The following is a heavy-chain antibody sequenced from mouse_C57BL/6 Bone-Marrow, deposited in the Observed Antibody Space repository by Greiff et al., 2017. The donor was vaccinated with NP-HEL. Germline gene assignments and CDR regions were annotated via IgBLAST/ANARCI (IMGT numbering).Heavy chain of an antibody. D-gene: IGHD2-3*01. J-gene: IGHJ3*01. V-gene: IGHV1-69*01. CDR3: ARDGYYVGFAY. CDR2: IDPSDSYT. CDR1: GYTFTSYW. Sequence: QVQLQQPGAELVMPGASVKLSCKASGYTFTSYWMHWVKQRPGQGLEWIGEIDPSDSYTNYNQKFKGKSTLTVDKSSSTADMQLSSLTSEDSAVYYCARDGYYVGFAYGGQGTLVTVSA.